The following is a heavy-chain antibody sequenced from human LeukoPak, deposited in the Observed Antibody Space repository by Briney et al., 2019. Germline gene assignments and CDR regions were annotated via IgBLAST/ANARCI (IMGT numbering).Heavy chain of an antibody. Sequence: PGRSLRLPCAASGFTFSSYGMHWVRQAPGKGLEWVAVISYDGSNKYYADSVEGRFTISRDNSKNTLYLQMNSLRAEDTAVYYCARGNPRYDAFDIWGQGTMVTVS. CDR2: ISYDGSNK. V-gene: IGHV3-30*03. CDR3: ARGNPRYDAFDI. J-gene: IGHJ3*02. CDR1: GFTFSSYG.